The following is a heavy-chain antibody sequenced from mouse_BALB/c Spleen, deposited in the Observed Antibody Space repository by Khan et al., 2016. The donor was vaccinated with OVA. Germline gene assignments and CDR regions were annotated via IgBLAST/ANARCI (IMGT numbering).Heavy chain of an antibody. CDR1: GFTFSSFS. V-gene: IGHV5-9*03. J-gene: IGHJ3*01. D-gene: IGHD2-1*01. CDR2: ISSGGDNT. CDR3: ARSNYGTFAY. Sequence: EVELVESGGGLVKPGGSLKLSCAASGFTFSSFSMSWVRQTPEKRLEWVATISSGGDNTFYSDSVKGRFTISRDNAKDNLSLQMSSLRSADTALYYCARSNYGTFAYWGQGTLVTVSA.